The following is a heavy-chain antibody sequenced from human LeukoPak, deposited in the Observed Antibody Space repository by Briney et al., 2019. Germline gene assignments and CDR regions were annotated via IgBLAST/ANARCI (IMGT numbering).Heavy chain of an antibody. CDR3: GRGGKVEQLVLAR. CDR1: GFTFNSFA. CDR2: ISSDGSST. Sequence: GGSLRLSCAASGFTFNSFAMNWVRQAPGKGLVWVSRISSDGSSTTYADSVKGRFTISRDNAKNTLYLQMNSLRAEDTAVYYCGRGGKVEQLVLARWGQGSLVTVSS. D-gene: IGHD6-13*01. V-gene: IGHV3-74*01. J-gene: IGHJ4*02.